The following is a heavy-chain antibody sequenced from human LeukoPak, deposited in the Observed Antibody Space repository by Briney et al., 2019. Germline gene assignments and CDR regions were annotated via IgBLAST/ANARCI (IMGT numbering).Heavy chain of an antibody. CDR3: ARGAYTYYYDSSLEGFDY. Sequence: ASVKVSCKASGYTFTGYYMHWERQAPGQGLEWMGWINPNSGGTNYAQKFQGRVTMTRDTSTSTAYMELSRLRSDDTAVYYCARGAYTYYYDSSLEGFDYWGQGTLVTVSS. J-gene: IGHJ4*02. D-gene: IGHD3-22*01. CDR2: INPNSGGT. V-gene: IGHV1-2*02. CDR1: GYTFTGYY.